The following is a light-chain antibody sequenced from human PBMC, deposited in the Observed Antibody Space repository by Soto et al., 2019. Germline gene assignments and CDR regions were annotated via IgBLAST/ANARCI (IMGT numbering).Light chain of an antibody. J-gene: IGKJ1*01. Sequence: EIVLTQSPGTLSLSPGDRATLSCRASQSVNSNYLAWYQRKPGQAPRLLIYGASNRATDIPYRFSASGSGTDFTLTITRLAAEDFAVYYCQQYDSTPPTFGQGTKVEV. V-gene: IGKV3-20*01. CDR1: QSVNSNY. CDR2: GAS. CDR3: QQYDSTPPT.